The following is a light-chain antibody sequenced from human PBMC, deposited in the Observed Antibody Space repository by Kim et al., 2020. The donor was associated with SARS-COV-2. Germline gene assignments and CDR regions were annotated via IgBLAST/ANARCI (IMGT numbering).Light chain of an antibody. J-gene: IGLJ3*02. CDR2: RSN. CDR3: AAWDDSLSAVV. CDR1: SSNIGTNH. Sequence: QSVLTQPPSASATPGQRVSISCSGSSSNIGTNHVYWYQQLPGKPPKLVIYRSNQRPSGVPDRLSASKSGTSASLGISGLRSDDEADYYCAAWDDSLSAVVFGGGTQLTFL. V-gene: IGLV1-47*01.